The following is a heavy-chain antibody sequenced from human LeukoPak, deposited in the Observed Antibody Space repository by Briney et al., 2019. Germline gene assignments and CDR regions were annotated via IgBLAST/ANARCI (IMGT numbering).Heavy chain of an antibody. V-gene: IGHV4-34*01. CDR3: AIRRQTLLQWLGSYNWFDP. J-gene: IGHJ5*02. CDR2: INHSGST. Sequence: PSETLSLTCAVYGGSFSGYYWSWIRQPPGKGLEWIGEINHSGSTNYNPSLKSRVTISVDTSKNQFSLKLSSVTAADTAVYYCAIRRQTLLQWLGSYNWFDPWGQGTLVTVSS. D-gene: IGHD6-19*01. CDR1: GGSFSGYY.